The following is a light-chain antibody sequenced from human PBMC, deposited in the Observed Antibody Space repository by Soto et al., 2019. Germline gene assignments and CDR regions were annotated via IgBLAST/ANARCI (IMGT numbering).Light chain of an antibody. CDR2: GVS. Sequence: EIVLTQSPGILSLSPGEGATLSCRASRSVSGHLAWYQQKPGQAPRLLIYGVSSRATGVPVSFTGSGSGTDFTLTISRLEPEDFAVYYCQQYGSSPLTFGGGTKVDIK. CDR3: QQYGSSPLT. V-gene: IGKV3-20*01. J-gene: IGKJ4*01. CDR1: RSVSGH.